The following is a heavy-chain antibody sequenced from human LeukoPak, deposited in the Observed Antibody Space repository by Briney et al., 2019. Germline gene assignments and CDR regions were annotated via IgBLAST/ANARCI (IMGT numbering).Heavy chain of an antibody. J-gene: IGHJ4*02. CDR2: VSYDGDFK. V-gene: IGHV3-30-3*01. CDR3: ARDPYSHDSSGFSYFLQY. CDR1: GFVFSKYA. Sequence: GGSLRLSCVGSGFVFSKYAVHWVRQAPGKGLEWVAVVSYDGDFKLYGDSVKGRFTISRDNSRNMLFLQMNDLRPQDAATYFCARDPYSHDSSGFSYFLQYWGQGTVVTVSS. D-gene: IGHD6-19*01.